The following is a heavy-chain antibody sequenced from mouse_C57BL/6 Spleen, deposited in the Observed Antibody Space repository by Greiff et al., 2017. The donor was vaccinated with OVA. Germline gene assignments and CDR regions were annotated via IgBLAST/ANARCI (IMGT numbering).Heavy chain of an antibody. CDR3: ARQNYYGSSYDWYFDV. J-gene: IGHJ1*03. V-gene: IGHV5-6*02. CDR1: GFTFSSYG. D-gene: IGHD1-1*01. CDR2: ISSGGSYT. Sequence: DVMLVESGGDLVKPGGSLKLSCAASGFTFSSYGMSWVRQTPDKRLEWVATISSGGSYTYYPDSVKGRFTISSDNAKNTLYLQMSSLKSEDTAMYYCARQNYYGSSYDWYFDVWGTVTTVTVSS.